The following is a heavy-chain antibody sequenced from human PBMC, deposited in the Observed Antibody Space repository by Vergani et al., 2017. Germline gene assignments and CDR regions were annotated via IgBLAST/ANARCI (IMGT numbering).Heavy chain of an antibody. CDR1: GYTFTGYY. Sequence: QVQLVQSGAEVKKPGASVKVSCKASGYTFTGYYMHWVRQAPGQGLEWMGWINPNSGGTNYAQKFQGRVTMTRDTSISTAYMELSRLRSDDTAVYYCARGPLRGSGRYRNWFDPWGQVTLVTVSS. CDR3: ARGPLRGSGRYRNWFDP. D-gene: IGHD3-10*01. V-gene: IGHV1-2*02. CDR2: INPNSGGT. J-gene: IGHJ5*02.